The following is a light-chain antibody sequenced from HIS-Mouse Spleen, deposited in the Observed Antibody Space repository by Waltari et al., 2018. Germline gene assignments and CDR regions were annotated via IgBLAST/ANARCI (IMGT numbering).Light chain of an antibody. V-gene: IGLV2-14*03. Sequence: QSALTQPASVSGSPGQSITISCTATSRNVGGYNYVSWYQQHPGKAPKRMIYDVSNRPSGVSNRFSGSKSGNTASLTISGLQAEDEADYYCSSYTSSSTLVFGGGTKLTVL. J-gene: IGLJ2*01. CDR2: DVS. CDR3: SSYTSSSTLV. CDR1: SRNVGGYNY.